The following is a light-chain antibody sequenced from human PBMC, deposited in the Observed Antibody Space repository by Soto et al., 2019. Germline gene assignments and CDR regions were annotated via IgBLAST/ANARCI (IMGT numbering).Light chain of an antibody. Sequence: DIQMTQSPSSLSVSVGDRVTITCRASQSITNYLNWYQQKPGKAPKLLVYAASSLQSGVPSRFSANGSGTDLTLTISSPQPEDFATYYCQQSDSYPYTFGQGTKLEIK. CDR3: QQSDSYPYT. CDR1: QSITNY. CDR2: AAS. J-gene: IGKJ2*01. V-gene: IGKV1-39*01.